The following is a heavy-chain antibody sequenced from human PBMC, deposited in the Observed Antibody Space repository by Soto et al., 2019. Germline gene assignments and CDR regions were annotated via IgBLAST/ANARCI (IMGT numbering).Heavy chain of an antibody. J-gene: IGHJ4*02. CDR1: GASLDDYY. D-gene: IGHD6-25*01. CDR2: IYHSGST. V-gene: IGHV4-59*01. CDR3: AKSGWTEYFDS. Sequence: QVWLQESGPGLVKPSGTLSLTCSVSGASLDDYYWSWVRQSPGRGLEWIAYIYHSGSTNYNPSFLSRVTISRDTSKNQFSLRLDSVTAADTAVYYCAKSGWTEYFDSWGQGTLVTVSS.